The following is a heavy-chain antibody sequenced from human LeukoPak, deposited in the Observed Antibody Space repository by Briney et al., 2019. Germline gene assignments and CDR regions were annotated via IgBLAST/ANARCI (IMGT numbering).Heavy chain of an antibody. D-gene: IGHD7-27*01. V-gene: IGHV4-4*07. J-gene: IGHJ4*02. CDR2: IYTSGST. CDR1: GGSISSYY. CDR3: ARLHWGSGGSGSFDY. Sequence: KPSETLSLTCTVSGGSISSYYWSWIRQPAGKGLEWIGRIYTSGSTNYNPSLKSRLTISVDTSKNHFSLKLSSVTAADTAVFYCARLHWGSGGSGSFDYWGQGTLVTVSS.